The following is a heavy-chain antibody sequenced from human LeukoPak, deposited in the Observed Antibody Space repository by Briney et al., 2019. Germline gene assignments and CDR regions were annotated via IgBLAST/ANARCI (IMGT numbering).Heavy chain of an antibody. V-gene: IGHV1-8*01. CDR2: MNPNSGNT. CDR1: GYTFTSYD. D-gene: IGHD3-3*01. CDR3: ARGGPPYYDFWSGYYSAPPFDP. J-gene: IGHJ5*02. Sequence: GASVKVSCKASGYTFTSYDTNWVRQATGQGLEWMGWMNPNSGNTGYAQKFQGRVTMTRNTSISTAYMELSSLRSEDTAVYYCARGGPPYYDFWSGYYSAPPFDPWGQGTLVTVSS.